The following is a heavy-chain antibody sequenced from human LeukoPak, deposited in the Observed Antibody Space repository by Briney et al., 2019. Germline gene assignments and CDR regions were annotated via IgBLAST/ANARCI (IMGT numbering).Heavy chain of an antibody. CDR2: INHSGST. J-gene: IGHJ4*02. CDR1: GGSFSGYY. D-gene: IGHD3-3*01. Sequence: SETLSLTCAVYGGSFSGYYWSWIRQPRGKGMEWIGEINHSGSTNYNPSLKSRVTISVDTSKNQFSLKLSSVTAADTAVYYCARSRASYYDFWSGYTNGGYYFDYWGQGTLVTVSS. V-gene: IGHV4-34*01. CDR3: ARSRASYYDFWSGYTNGGYYFDY.